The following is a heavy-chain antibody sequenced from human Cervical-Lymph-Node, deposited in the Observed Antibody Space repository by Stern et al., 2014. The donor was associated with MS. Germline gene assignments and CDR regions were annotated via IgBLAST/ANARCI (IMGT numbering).Heavy chain of an antibody. CDR1: GFTFSSYS. Sequence: EVQLLESGGGLVKPGGSLRLSCAASGFTFSSYSMNWVRQAPGKGLEWVSSISSSRSYIYYAVSVKGRFTISRDNAKNSLYLQMNSLRAEDTAVYYCARGPTSHYYGMDVWGQGTTVTVSS. J-gene: IGHJ6*02. D-gene: IGHD2/OR15-2a*01. CDR2: ISSSRSYI. V-gene: IGHV3-21*01. CDR3: ARGPTSHYYGMDV.